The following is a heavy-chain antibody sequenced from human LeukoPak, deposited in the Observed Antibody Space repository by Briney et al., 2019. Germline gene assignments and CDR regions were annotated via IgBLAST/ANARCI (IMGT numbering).Heavy chain of an antibody. J-gene: IGHJ4*02. V-gene: IGHV4-4*07. CDR1: GGSISSYY. CDR2: IYTSGST. CDR3: ARDRRDGYNQYYFDY. Sequence: SETLSLTCTVSGGSISSYYWSWIRQPAGKGLEWIGRIYTSGSTNYNPSLKSRVTMSVDTSKNQFSLKLSSVTAADTAVYYCARDRRDGYNQYYFDYWGQGTLVTVSS. D-gene: IGHD5-24*01.